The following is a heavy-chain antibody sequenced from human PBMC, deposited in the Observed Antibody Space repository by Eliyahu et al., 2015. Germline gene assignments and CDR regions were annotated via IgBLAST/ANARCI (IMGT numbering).Heavy chain of an antibody. CDR1: GGXFSSYA. D-gene: IGHD3-22*01. J-gene: IGHJ4*02. Sequence: QVQLVQSGAEVKKPGSSVKVSCKASGGXFSSYAISXVRQAPGQXLEWMGRIIPILGIANYAQKFQGRVTITADKSTSTAYMELSSLRSEDTAVYYCARLPAGYYYDSSGYPNHDYWGQGTLVTVSS. V-gene: IGHV1-69*09. CDR2: IIPILGIA. CDR3: ARLPAGYYYDSSGYPNHDY.